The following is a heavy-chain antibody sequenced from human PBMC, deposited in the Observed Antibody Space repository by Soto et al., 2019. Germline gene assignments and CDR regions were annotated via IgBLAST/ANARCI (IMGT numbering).Heavy chain of an antibody. D-gene: IGHD3-3*02. CDR1: GFTITNYA. CDR2: ISYDANNK. CDR3: ARDDAFDNENGFDM. V-gene: IGHV3-30-3*01. J-gene: IGHJ3*02. Sequence: PGGSLRLSCAASGFTITNYAMDWVRQAPGKGLEWVSLISYDANNKSYADSLEGRFFISRDNSKDILYLQMNSLRVEDTAVYYCARDDAFDNENGFDMWGQGTMVTVSS.